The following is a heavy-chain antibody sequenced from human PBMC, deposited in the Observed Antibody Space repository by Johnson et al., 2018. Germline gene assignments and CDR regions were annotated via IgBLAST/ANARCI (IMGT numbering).Heavy chain of an antibody. CDR2: IIPIFGTA. Sequence: QVQLVESGAEVKKPGSSVKVSCKASGGTFSSYAISWVRQAPGQGLEWMGGIIPIFGTANSAQKFQGRVTITADKSTSTAYMELSRLRSEDTAVYYCASDIRRGEAFDIWGQGTMVTVSS. D-gene: IGHD3-10*01. J-gene: IGHJ3*02. V-gene: IGHV1-69*06. CDR3: ASDIRRGEAFDI. CDR1: GGTFSSYA.